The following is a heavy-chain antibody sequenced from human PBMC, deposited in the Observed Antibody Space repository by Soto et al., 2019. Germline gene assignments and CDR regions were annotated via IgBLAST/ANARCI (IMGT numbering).Heavy chain of an antibody. Sequence: TSETLSLTCTVSGGSISSSSYYWGWIRQPPGKGLEWIGSIYYSGSTYYNPSLKSRVTISVDTSKNQFSLKLSSVTAADTAVYYCARGVPAAPARKYNWFDPWGQGTLVTVSS. CDR1: GGSISSSSYY. J-gene: IGHJ5*02. CDR3: ARGVPAAPARKYNWFDP. D-gene: IGHD2-2*01. CDR2: IYYSGST. V-gene: IGHV4-39*01.